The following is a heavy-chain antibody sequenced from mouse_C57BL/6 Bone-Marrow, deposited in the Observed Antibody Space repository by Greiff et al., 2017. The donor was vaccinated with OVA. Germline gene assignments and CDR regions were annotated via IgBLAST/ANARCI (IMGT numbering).Heavy chain of an antibody. Sequence: QVQLKQSGAELARPGASVKLSCKASGYTFTSYGISWVKQRTGQGLEWIGEIYPRSGNTYYNEKFKGKATLTADKSSSTAYMELRSLTSEDSAVYFCARSYGSSHYAMDYWGPGTSVTVAS. CDR1: GYTFTSYG. CDR3: ARSYGSSHYAMDY. CDR2: IYPRSGNT. J-gene: IGHJ4*01. V-gene: IGHV1-81*01. D-gene: IGHD1-1*01.